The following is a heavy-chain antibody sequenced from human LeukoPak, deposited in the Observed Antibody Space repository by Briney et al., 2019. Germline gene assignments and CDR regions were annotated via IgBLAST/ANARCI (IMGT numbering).Heavy chain of an antibody. CDR3: ARPASGYDAFDI. CDR1: GYTFHAYG. J-gene: IGHJ3*02. CDR2: ISAYYGNT. V-gene: IGHV1-18*01. D-gene: IGHD3-22*01. Sequence: EASVKVSCKASGYTFHAYGISWVRQAPGQGLEWMGWISAYYGNTNYAQKLQGRFTMTTDTSTSTAYMDLRSLRSDDTAVYYCARPASGYDAFDIWGQGTMVTVSS.